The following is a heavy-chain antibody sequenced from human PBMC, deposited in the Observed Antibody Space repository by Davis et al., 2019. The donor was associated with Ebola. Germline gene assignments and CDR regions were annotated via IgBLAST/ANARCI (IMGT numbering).Heavy chain of an antibody. CDR1: GFTFSSYG. CDR3: AQENTLSSSRGY. Sequence: SLRLSCAASGFTFSSYGMHWVRQAPGKGLEWVAVISYDGSNKYYADSVKGRFTISRDNSKNTLYLQMNSLRAEDTAVYYCAQENTLSSSRGYWGQGTLVTVSS. V-gene: IGHV3-30*18. J-gene: IGHJ4*02. D-gene: IGHD6-13*01. CDR2: ISYDGSNK.